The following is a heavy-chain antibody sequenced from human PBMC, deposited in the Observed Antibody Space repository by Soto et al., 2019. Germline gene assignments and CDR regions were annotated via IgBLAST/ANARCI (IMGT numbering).Heavy chain of an antibody. V-gene: IGHV1-8*01. Sequence: QVQLVQSGAEVKKPGASVKVSCKASGYTFTSYDINWVRQATGQGLEWMGWMNPNSGNTGYAQKFQGRVTMTRNTSISTAYMELSSQRSEDTAVYYCARGINYYASGDDAFDIWGQGTMVTVSS. CDR2: MNPNSGNT. CDR1: GYTFTSYD. D-gene: IGHD3-10*01. CDR3: ARGINYYASGDDAFDI. J-gene: IGHJ3*02.